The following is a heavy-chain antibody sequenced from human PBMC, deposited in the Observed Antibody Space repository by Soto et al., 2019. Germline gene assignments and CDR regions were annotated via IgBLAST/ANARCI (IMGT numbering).Heavy chain of an antibody. D-gene: IGHD3-3*01. CDR2: INPNSGGT. V-gene: IGHV1-2*04. CDR3: ARGTDFWSGYYTYWFDP. J-gene: IGHJ5*02. Sequence: ASVKLSCTACGYRFTGYYMHCVRQAPRQGLEWMGWINPNSGGTNYAQKFQGWVTMTRDTSISTAYMELSRLRSDDTAVYYCARGTDFWSGYYTYWFDPWGQGTLLTVSS. CDR1: GYRFTGYY.